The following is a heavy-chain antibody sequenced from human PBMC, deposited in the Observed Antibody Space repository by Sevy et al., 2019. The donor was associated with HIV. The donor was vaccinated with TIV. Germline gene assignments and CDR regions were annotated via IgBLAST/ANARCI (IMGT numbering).Heavy chain of an antibody. J-gene: IGHJ6*02. CDR3: VSGGAWRDYSYYYYGMDV. CDR1: GYSFNSSG. D-gene: IGHD3-3*01. Sequence: GGSLRLSCTASGYSFNSSGMQWVRQAPGKGLEWVAVIWYDSSKKYYGDSEKGRFTISRDNSRNTLFLQMNSLRDKGTAMYYCVSGGAWRDYSYYYYGMDVWGQGTTVTVSS. V-gene: IGHV3-33*02. CDR2: IWYDSSKK.